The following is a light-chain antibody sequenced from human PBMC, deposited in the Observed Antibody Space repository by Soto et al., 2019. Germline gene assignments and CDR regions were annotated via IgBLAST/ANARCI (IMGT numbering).Light chain of an antibody. J-gene: IGLJ3*02. Sequence: QSALIQPPSVSGSPGQSVTISCTGTSSDVGSYDYVSWYQQHPGTVPKPMIYNVNIQPSGVPDRFSGSKSGNTASMTISGLQAEDEADYLCFSYTSSATWLFGGGTKLTVL. CDR1: SSDVGSYDY. CDR3: FSYTSSATWL. V-gene: IGLV2-11*01. CDR2: NVN.